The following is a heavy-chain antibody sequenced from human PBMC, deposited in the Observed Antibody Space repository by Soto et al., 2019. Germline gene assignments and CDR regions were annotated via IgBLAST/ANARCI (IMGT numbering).Heavy chain of an antibody. J-gene: IGHJ4*02. CDR1: GFSLRTSGVS. D-gene: IGHD6-25*01. V-gene: IGHV2-5*01. Sequence: QITLKESGPTLVKPTQTVTLTCSFSGFSLRTSGVSVGWIRQPPGKALEWLAFIYWNVDKRYSPSLQSRLTITKDNSKKEVVLTMTNMDPLDAGTYYCAYRVGSRGSFDYWGQGTLVTVSS. CDR3: AYRVGSRGSFDY. CDR2: IYWNVDK.